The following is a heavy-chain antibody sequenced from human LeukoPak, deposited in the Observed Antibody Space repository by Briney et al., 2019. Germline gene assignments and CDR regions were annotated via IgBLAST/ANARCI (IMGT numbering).Heavy chain of an antibody. D-gene: IGHD2-2*01. J-gene: IGHJ4*02. CDR3: ARGGYCSSRGCFTVDY. CDR2: INPNSGDT. Sequence: ASVKVSCKASGYTFSGYYLHWVRQAPGQGLEWMGWINPNSGDTNYAQKFQGTVTMTRDTSISTAYMELSRLRSDDTVVYYCARGGYCSSRGCFTVDYWGQGTLVTVSS. V-gene: IGHV1-2*02. CDR1: GYTFSGYY.